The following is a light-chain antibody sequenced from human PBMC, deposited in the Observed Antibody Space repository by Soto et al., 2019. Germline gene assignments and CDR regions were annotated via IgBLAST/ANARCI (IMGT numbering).Light chain of an antibody. V-gene: IGKV3-11*01. CDR3: QQRSNWPPVT. CDR2: DAS. J-gene: IGKJ4*01. Sequence: EIVLTQSPATLSLSPGERATLSCRASQSINRHLAWYRQKPGQAPMLLIYDASKRATGIPARLSDSGSGTNITLTIIKLEHEDFGVYYCQQRSNWPPVTFGEGNRVAIK. CDR1: QSINRH.